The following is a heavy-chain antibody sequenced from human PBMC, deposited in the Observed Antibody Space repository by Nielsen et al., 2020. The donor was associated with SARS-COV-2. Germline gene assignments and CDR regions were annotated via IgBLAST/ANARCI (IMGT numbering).Heavy chain of an antibody. V-gene: IGHV5-51*01. D-gene: IGHD6-25*01. CDR2: IYPGDSDI. Sequence: GESLKISCKASGYTFTTYWIGWVRQMPGNGLEWMGTIYPGDSDIRYSPSFQGQVTISVDKSINTAYLQWSSLRASDSAIYYRGRLRDRFSSGWHLDYWGQGTLVTVSS. CDR3: GRLRDRFSSGWHLDY. CDR1: GYTFTTYW. J-gene: IGHJ4*02.